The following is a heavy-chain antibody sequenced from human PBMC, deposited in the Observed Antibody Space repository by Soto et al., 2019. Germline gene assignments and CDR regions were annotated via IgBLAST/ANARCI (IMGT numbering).Heavy chain of an antibody. J-gene: IGHJ4*02. CDR1: GFSLNTSGVG. D-gene: IGHD3-9*01. CDR2: IYWDDDN. V-gene: IGHV2-5*02. Sequence: QITLKESGPTLVKPTQTLTLTCTFSGFSLNTSGVGVGWIRQPPGKALEWLALIYWDDDNRYSPSLKSRLTITKGTSKNQVVLTMTNMDPVDTATYYCAHRRGYDILTGINFDYWGQGTLVTVSS. CDR3: AHRRGYDILTGINFDY.